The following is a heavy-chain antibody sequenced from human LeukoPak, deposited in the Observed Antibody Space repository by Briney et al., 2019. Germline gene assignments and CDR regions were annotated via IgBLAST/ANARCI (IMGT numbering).Heavy chain of an antibody. CDR2: INTDDGDT. Sequence: ASVKVSCKASGYTFTSYAIHWVRQAPGQRFEWMGWINTDDGDTKYSQKFQGRITITRDTSASTAYMELSSLRSEDTSVYYCARGLLGGYHFDYWGQGTLVTVSS. CDR3: ARGLLGGYHFDY. V-gene: IGHV1-3*04. J-gene: IGHJ4*02. CDR1: GYTFTSYA. D-gene: IGHD2-8*02.